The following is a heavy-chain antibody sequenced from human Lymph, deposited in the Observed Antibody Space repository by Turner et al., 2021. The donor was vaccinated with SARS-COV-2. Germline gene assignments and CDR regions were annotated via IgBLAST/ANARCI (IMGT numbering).Heavy chain of an antibody. D-gene: IGHD1-26*01. J-gene: IGHJ3*02. CDR2: IIPILGIA. CDR3: ARRHSGNYDAFDI. Sequence: QVQLVQSGAKVTKPGSSVKVSCQASGGTFSTYVISWVRQAPGQGLEWMGGIIPILGIANYAQKFQGRVTMTADKSTSTAYMELSSLRSEDTAVYHCARRHSGNYDAFDIWGQGTMVTVSS. V-gene: IGHV1-69*10. CDR1: GGTFSTYV.